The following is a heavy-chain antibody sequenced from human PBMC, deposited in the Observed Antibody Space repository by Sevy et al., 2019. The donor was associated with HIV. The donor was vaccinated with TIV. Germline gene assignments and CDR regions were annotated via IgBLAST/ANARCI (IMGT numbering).Heavy chain of an antibody. J-gene: IGHJ4*02. CDR3: ATGLPGEYVDCSSCYSDYFAY. Sequence: ASVKVSCKVSGYTLIEFSMHWVRQAPGKELEWMGGFDPEDGETICAQRFQGRVTMTEDTSTDTAYMELSSLRSEDTAVYYCATGLPGEYVDCSSCYSDYFAYWGQGTLVTVSS. V-gene: IGHV1-24*01. CDR2: FDPEDGET. CDR1: GYTLIEFS. D-gene: IGHD2-15*01.